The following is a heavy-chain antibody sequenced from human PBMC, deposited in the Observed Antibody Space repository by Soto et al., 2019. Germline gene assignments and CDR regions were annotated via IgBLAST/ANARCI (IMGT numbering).Heavy chain of an antibody. CDR1: GGSFIGYY. D-gene: IGHD2-8*01. Sequence: RSLTCAVYGGSFIGYYWSWIRQPPGKGLEWIGEINHSGSTNYNPSLKSRVTISVDTSKNQFSLKLSSVTAADTAVYYCARGRNLLDIVLMVYARDYFDYWGQGTLVTVSS. CDR3: ARGRNLLDIVLMVYARDYFDY. CDR2: INHSGST. J-gene: IGHJ4*02. V-gene: IGHV4-34*01.